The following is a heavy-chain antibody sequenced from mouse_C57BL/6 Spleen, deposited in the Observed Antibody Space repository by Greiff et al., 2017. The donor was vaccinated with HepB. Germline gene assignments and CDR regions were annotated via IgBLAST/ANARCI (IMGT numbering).Heavy chain of an antibody. CDR3: ARHVYDAMDY. CDR2: ISGGGGNT. J-gene: IGHJ4*01. D-gene: IGHD2-3*01. CDR1: GFTFSSYT. V-gene: IGHV5-9*01. Sequence: EVMLVESGGGLVKPGGSLKLSCAASGFTFSSYTMSWVRQTPEKRLEWVATISGGGGNTYYPDSVKGRFTISRDNAKNTLDLQMSSLRSEDTALYYCARHVYDAMDYWGQGTSVTVSS.